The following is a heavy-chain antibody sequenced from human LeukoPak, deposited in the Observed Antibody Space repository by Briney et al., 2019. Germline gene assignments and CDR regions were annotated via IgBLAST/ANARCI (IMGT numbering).Heavy chain of an antibody. Sequence: GGSLRLSCAASGFTFSSHEMNWVRQAPGKGLEWVSYISSSGSTIYYADSVKGRFTISRDNAKNSLYLQMNSLRAEDTAVYYCARDLRYSSSYAPFDYRGQGTLVTVSS. V-gene: IGHV3-48*03. CDR1: GFTFSSHE. D-gene: IGHD6-13*01. CDR2: ISSSGSTI. CDR3: ARDLRYSSSYAPFDY. J-gene: IGHJ4*02.